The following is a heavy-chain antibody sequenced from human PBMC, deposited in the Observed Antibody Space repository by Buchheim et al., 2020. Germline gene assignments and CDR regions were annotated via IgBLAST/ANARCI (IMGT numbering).Heavy chain of an antibody. Sequence: QVQLVESGGGVVQPGRSLRLSCAASGFTFSSYAMHWVRQAPGKGLEWVAVISYDGSNKYYADSVKGRFTISRDNSKNTLYLQMNSLRAEDTAVYYCARDIEGGEDSSGYYSGPIDYWGQGTL. CDR1: GFTFSSYA. CDR3: ARDIEGGEDSSGYYSGPIDY. D-gene: IGHD3-22*01. CDR2: ISYDGSNK. V-gene: IGHV3-30-3*01. J-gene: IGHJ4*02.